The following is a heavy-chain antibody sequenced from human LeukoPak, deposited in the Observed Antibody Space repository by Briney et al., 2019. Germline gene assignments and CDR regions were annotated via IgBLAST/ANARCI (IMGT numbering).Heavy chain of an antibody. J-gene: IGHJ4*02. D-gene: IGHD6-19*01. Sequence: GGSLRLSCAASGFTFSSYWMSWVRQAPGKGLEWVANIKQDGSEKYYVDSVKGRFTISRDNSKNTLYLQMNSLRAEDTAVYYCAKGGSGWYYWGQGTLVTVSS. CDR2: IKQDGSEK. CDR1: GFTFSSYW. CDR3: AKGGSGWYY. V-gene: IGHV3-7*03.